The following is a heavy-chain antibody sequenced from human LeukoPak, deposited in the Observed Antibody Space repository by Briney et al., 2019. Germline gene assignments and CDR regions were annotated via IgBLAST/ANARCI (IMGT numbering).Heavy chain of an antibody. D-gene: IGHD3-22*01. Sequence: GGSLRLSCAASGFTFSDSYMSWIRQAPGKGLEWVSYISSSGSTIYYADSVKGRFTISRDNAKNSLYLQMNSLRAEDTAVYYCARDQRTMIVVNWFDPWGQGTLVTVSS. CDR1: GFTFSDSY. CDR3: ARDQRTMIVVNWFDP. CDR2: ISSSGSTI. J-gene: IGHJ5*02. V-gene: IGHV3-11*04.